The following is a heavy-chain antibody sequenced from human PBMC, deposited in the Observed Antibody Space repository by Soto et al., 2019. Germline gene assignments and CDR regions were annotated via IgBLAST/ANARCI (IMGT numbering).Heavy chain of an antibody. D-gene: IGHD3-3*01. CDR1: GFTFRKYV. CDR3: ANDQGFLEWIPQGGLAV. Sequence: EVQLLESGGGLAQPGGSLRLSCEVSGFTFRKYVMTWVRQAPGKGLEWVSSLSSTGGSTYYADSVKGRFTVSRDNSKNTLFLQMKRLRAEDTAIYYCANDQGFLEWIPQGGLAVWGPCTTVAVSS. J-gene: IGHJ6*02. CDR2: LSSTGGST. V-gene: IGHV3-23*01.